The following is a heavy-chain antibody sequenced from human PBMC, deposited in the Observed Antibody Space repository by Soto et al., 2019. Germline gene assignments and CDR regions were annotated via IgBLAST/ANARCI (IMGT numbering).Heavy chain of an antibody. D-gene: IGHD4-17*01. CDR2: ISSSGSTI. CDR3: ARVYGDSVEGFVAFDI. CDR1: GFTFSDYY. Sequence: GGSLRVSCAASGFTFSDYYMSWSRQAPWKGLEWVSYISSSGSTIYYADSVKGRFTISRDNAKNSLYLQMNSLRAEDTAVYYCARVYGDSVEGFVAFDIWGQGTMVTVSS. J-gene: IGHJ3*02. V-gene: IGHV3-11*01.